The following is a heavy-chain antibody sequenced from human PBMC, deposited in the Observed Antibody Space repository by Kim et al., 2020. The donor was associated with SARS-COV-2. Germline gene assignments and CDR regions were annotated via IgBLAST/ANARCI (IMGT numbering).Heavy chain of an antibody. J-gene: IGHJ6*02. CDR2: IHQSGNI. CDR3: ARGRAGVVPAPILGIGPHYDYFIMDV. Sequence: SETLSLTCAVYGGSFSGYYWSWIRQSPGKGLEWIGKIHQSGNINLNPSLKSRVTMSVDTSKNQFSLRLTSVTAADTGFYYCARGRAGVVPAPILGIGPHYDYFIMDVWGLGAPVTVS. V-gene: IGHV4-34*01. D-gene: IGHD2-2*01. CDR1: GGSFSGYY.